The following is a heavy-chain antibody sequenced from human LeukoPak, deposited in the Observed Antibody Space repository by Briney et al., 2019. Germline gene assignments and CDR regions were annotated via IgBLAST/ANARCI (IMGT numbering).Heavy chain of an antibody. CDR2: ISGSGTST. V-gene: IGHV3-23*01. CDR3: ARESRRITMVRGVDNWFDP. CDR1: GFTFSSYV. D-gene: IGHD3-10*01. J-gene: IGHJ5*02. Sequence: GGSLRLSCAASGFTFSSYVMTWVRQAPGKGLEWVSAISGSGTSTYNADSVKGRFTLSRDNSRNTLYLQMNSLRAEDTAVYYCARESRRITMVRGVDNWFDPWGQGTLVTVSS.